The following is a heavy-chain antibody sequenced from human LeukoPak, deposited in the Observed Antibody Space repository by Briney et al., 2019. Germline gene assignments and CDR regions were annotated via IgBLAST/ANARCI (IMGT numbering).Heavy chain of an antibody. CDR3: AKKYSGSYHFDY. CDR1: GFSFSDYG. Sequence: GGSLRLSCAVSGFSFSDYGMSWVRQAPGKGLEWVSAITNSGSTYYADSVKGRFTISRDNSKSTLYLQMNSLRAEDTAVYYCAKKYSGSYHFDYWGQGTLVTVSS. D-gene: IGHD1-26*01. V-gene: IGHV3-23*01. J-gene: IGHJ4*02. CDR2: ITNSGST.